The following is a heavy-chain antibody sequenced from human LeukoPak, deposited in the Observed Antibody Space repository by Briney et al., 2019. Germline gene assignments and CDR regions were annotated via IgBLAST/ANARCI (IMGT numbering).Heavy chain of an antibody. V-gene: IGHV4-4*07. Sequence: SETLSLTCTASGGSISSYYRSWIRQPAGKGLEWIGRIYTSGSTNYNPSLKGRVTMSVDTSKNQFSLKLGSVTAADTAVYYCARGEGGSRYDSSGYYFSWGQGTLVTVSS. J-gene: IGHJ4*02. CDR3: ARGEGGSRYDSSGYYFS. D-gene: IGHD3-22*01. CDR1: GGSISSYY. CDR2: IYTSGST.